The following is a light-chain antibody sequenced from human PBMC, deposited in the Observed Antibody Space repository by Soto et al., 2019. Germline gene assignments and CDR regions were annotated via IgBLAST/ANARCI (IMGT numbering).Light chain of an antibody. V-gene: IGLV2-14*01. Sequence: QSALTQPASVSGSPGQSITSSCTGTSSDVGADDFVSWYQHYPGKAPKLVTFDVTHRPPGISDRFSVSKSANTASLTISGLQAEDEAFYYCSSYTTRSTLVFGGGTKVTVL. CDR1: SSDVGADDF. J-gene: IGLJ1*01. CDR3: SSYTTRSTLV. CDR2: DVT.